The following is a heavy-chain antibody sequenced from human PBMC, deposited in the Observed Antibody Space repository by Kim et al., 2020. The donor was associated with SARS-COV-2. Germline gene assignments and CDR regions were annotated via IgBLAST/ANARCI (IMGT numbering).Heavy chain of an antibody. V-gene: IGHV3-21*01. Sequence: GGSLRLSCAASGFTFSSYSMNWVRQAPGKGLEWVSSISSSSSYIYYADSVKGRFTISRDNAKNSLYLQMNSLRAEDTAVYYCARDLGRAVGVRGLTNYYYYYMDVWGKGTTVTVSS. CDR2: ISSSSSYI. CDR3: ARDLGRAVGVRGLTNYYYYYMDV. J-gene: IGHJ6*03. CDR1: GFTFSSYS. D-gene: IGHD3-10*01.